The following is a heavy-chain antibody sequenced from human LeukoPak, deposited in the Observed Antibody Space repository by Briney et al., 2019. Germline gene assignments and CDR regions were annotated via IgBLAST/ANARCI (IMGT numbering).Heavy chain of an antibody. Sequence: SGPTLVKPPQTLTLTCTLSRFSLSTSGVGVGWIRQPPGKALEWLALIYWDDDKRYSPSLKSRLTITKDTPKNQVVLTMTNMDPVDTATYYCAHGVPAAMGNWFDPWGQGTLVTVSS. V-gene: IGHV2-5*02. J-gene: IGHJ5*02. CDR3: AHGVPAAMGNWFDP. CDR2: IYWDDDK. D-gene: IGHD2-2*01. CDR1: RFSLSTSGVG.